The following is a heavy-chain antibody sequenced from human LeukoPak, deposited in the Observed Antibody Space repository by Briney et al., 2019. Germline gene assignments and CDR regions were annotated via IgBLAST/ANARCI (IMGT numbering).Heavy chain of an antibody. J-gene: IGHJ4*02. V-gene: IGHV3-23*01. CDR3: AKENGDYYDSSGYSDY. Sequence: GGSLRLSCAASGFTFSNYAMSWVRQAPGKGLERVSVISDSGGRTYYADSVKGRCTISRDNSKNTLYLQMNSLRAEDTAVYYCAKENGDYYDSSGYSDYWGQGTLVTVSS. CDR1: GFTFSNYA. D-gene: IGHD3-22*01. CDR2: ISDSGGRT.